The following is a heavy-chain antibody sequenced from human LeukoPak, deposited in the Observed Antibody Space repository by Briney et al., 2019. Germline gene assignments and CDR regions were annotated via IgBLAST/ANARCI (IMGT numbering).Heavy chain of an antibody. D-gene: IGHD6-13*01. Sequence: GESLKISCKGSGFSFTGHWIGWVRQLPGKGLEWMGIIYGGDSDTRYSPSFQGQVTISADKSITTAYLQWSSLKTSDTARYYCARPPPAADTLSTWYFDLWAVAPWSLSPQ. V-gene: IGHV5-51*01. CDR1: GFSFTGHW. J-gene: IGHJ2*01. CDR2: IYGGDSDT. CDR3: ARPPPAADTLSTWYFDL.